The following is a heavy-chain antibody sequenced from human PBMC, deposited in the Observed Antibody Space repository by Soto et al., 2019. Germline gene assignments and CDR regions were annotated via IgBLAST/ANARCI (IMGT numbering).Heavy chain of an antibody. CDR2: IRSKANSYAT. J-gene: IGHJ4*02. CDR3: GGNGCSSTSCPIDY. CDR1: GFTFSGSA. V-gene: IGHV3-73*02. D-gene: IGHD2-2*01. Sequence: EVQLVESGGGLVQPGGSLKLSCAASGFTFSGSAMHWVRQASGKGLEWVGRIRSKANSYATAYAASVKGRFTISRDDSKNTAYLQMNSLKTEDTAVYYCGGNGCSSTSCPIDYWGQGTLVTVSS.